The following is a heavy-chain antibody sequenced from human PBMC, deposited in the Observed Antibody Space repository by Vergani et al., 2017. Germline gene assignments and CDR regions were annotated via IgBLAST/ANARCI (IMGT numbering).Heavy chain of an antibody. CDR3: ARDPGIAVDSPPYYFDC. CDR1: GGTFSSYA. J-gene: IGHJ4*02. V-gene: IGHV1-69*13. Sequence: QVQLVQSGAEVKKPGSSVKVSCKASGGTFSSYAISWVRQAPGQGLEWMGRIIPIFGTANYAQKFQGRVTITADESTSTAYMELSSLRSEDTAVYYCARDPGIAVDSPPYYFDCWDQGTLVTVSS. CDR2: IIPIFGTA. D-gene: IGHD6-19*01.